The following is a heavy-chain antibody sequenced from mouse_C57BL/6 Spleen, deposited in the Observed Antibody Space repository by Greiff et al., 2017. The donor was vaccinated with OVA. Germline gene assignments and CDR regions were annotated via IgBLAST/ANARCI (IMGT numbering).Heavy chain of an antibody. CDR3: AYSNYVGYAMDY. CDR2: IDPSDSYT. V-gene: IGHV1-50*01. CDR1: GYTFTSYW. D-gene: IGHD2-5*01. Sequence: VQLQQPGAELVKPGASVKLSCKASGYTFTSYWMQWVKQRPGQGLEWIGEIDPSDSYTNYNQKFKGKATLTVDTSSSTAYMQLSSLTSEDSAVYYCAYSNYVGYAMDYWGQGTSVTVSS. J-gene: IGHJ4*01.